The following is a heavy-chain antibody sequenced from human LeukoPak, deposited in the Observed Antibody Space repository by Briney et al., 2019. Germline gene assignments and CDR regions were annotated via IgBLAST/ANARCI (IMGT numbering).Heavy chain of an antibody. V-gene: IGHV3-30*18. CDR2: ISYDGSNK. Sequence: GRSLRLSCAASGFTFSSYGMHWVRQAPGKGLEWVAVISYDGSNKYYADSVKGRFTISRDNSKNTLYLQMNSLRAEDTAVYYCAKVGTSAIQLDYWGQGTLVTVSS. CDR3: AKVGTSAIQLDY. CDR1: GFTFSSYG. J-gene: IGHJ4*02. D-gene: IGHD1-7*01.